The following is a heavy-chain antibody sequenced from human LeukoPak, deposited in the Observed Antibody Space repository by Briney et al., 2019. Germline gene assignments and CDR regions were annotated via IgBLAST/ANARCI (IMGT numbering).Heavy chain of an antibody. Sequence: SQTLSLTCAVSGGSISSGGYSWSWIRQPPGKGLEWIGYIYHSGSTYYNPSLKSRVTISVDRSKNQFSLKLSSVTAADTAVYYCARQYSGFDAFDYWGQGTLVSVSS. CDR2: IYHSGST. CDR1: GGSISSGGYS. D-gene: IGHD5-12*01. J-gene: IGHJ4*02. V-gene: IGHV4-30-2*01. CDR3: ARQYSGFDAFDY.